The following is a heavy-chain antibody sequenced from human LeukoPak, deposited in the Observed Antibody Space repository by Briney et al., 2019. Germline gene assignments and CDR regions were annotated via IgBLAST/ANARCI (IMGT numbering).Heavy chain of an antibody. CDR2: IYHSGST. J-gene: IGHJ6*02. Sequence: SETLSLTCAVSGGSISSAGYSWSWIRQPPGKGLEWIGYIYHSGSTYYNPSLKSRVTISVDRSKNQFSLKLSSVTAADTAVYYCARDQPYYGMDVWGQGTTVTVSS. CDR3: ARDQPYYGMDV. V-gene: IGHV4-30-2*01. CDR1: GGSISSAGYS.